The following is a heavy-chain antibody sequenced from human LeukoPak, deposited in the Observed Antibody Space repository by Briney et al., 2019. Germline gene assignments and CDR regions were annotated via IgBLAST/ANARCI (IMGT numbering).Heavy chain of an antibody. D-gene: IGHD3-22*01. V-gene: IGHV1-69*04. CDR2: IIPIFGIA. Sequence: SVTVSCKASGGTFSSYAISWVRQAPGQGLEWMGRIIPIFGIANYAQKFPGRVTITADKSTSTAYMELSSLRSEDTGVYFCARDLGYYDSSGLTWGQGNLVTVSS. J-gene: IGHJ4*02. CDR3: ARDLGYYDSSGLT. CDR1: GGTFSSYA.